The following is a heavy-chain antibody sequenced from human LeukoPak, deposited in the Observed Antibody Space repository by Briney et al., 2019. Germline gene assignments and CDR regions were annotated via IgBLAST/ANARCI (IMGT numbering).Heavy chain of an antibody. D-gene: IGHD4-17*01. CDR1: GGSISSSSYY. CDR2: IYYSGST. Sequence: SETLSLTCTVSGGSISSSSYYWGWIRQPPGKGLEWIGSIYYSGSTYYNPSLKSRVTISVDTSKSHFSLKLTSVTAADTAVYYCARDFLRDYGDPFDSWGQGTLVTVSS. J-gene: IGHJ4*02. CDR3: ARDFLRDYGDPFDS. V-gene: IGHV4-39*07.